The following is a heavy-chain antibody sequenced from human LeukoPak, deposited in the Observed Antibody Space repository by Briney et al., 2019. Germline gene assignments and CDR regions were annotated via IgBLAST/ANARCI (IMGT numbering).Heavy chain of an antibody. V-gene: IGHV4-59*01. J-gene: IGHJ4*02. CDR2: IYYSGST. D-gene: IGHD3-10*01. Sequence: SETLSLTCTVSGGSISSYYWSWIRQPPGKGLEWMGYIYYSGSTNYNSSLKSRVSISIDTSKNRFSLKLSSVTAADTAVYYCARGVAGFDYWGQGTLVTVAS. CDR1: GGSISSYY. CDR3: ARGVAGFDY.